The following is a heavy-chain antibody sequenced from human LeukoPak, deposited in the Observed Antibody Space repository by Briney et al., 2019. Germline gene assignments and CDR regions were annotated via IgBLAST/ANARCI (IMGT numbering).Heavy chain of an antibody. CDR2: NYHSGST. D-gene: IGHD6-13*01. CDR1: GYSISSGYY. CDR3: ARDSSSWYAYYYGMDV. V-gene: IGHV4-38-2*02. Sequence: SETLSLTCAVSGYSISSGYYWGWIRQPPGKGLEWIGSNYHSGSTYYNPSLKSRVTISVDTSKNQFSLKLSSVTAADTAVYYCARDSSSWYAYYYGMDVWGKGTTVTVSS. J-gene: IGHJ6*04.